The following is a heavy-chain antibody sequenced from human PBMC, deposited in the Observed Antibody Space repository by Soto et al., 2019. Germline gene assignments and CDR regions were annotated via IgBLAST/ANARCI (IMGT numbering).Heavy chain of an antibody. V-gene: IGHV4-59*01. Sequence: PSETLSLTCTVSGGSIRNYYWSWIRQPPGKGLECIGYIPYRGSSNYNPSLKSRVTISVDTSKNQLSLKLSSVTAADTAVYYCASLRDSGGYSFYFDNWGQGTLVTVSS. CDR1: GGSIRNYY. D-gene: IGHD5-18*01. CDR3: ASLRDSGGYSFYFDN. J-gene: IGHJ4*02. CDR2: IPYRGSS.